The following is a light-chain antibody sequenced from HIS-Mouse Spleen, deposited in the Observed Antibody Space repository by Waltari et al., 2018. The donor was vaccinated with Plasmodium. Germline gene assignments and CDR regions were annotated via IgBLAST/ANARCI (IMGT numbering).Light chain of an antibody. CDR3: QQSYSTPYT. CDR2: AAS. V-gene: IGKV1-39*01. Sequence: DIQMTQSPSSLSASVGDRVTITCRASKSISSYLNWYQQKPGKAPKLLIYAASSLTSGVPSRCSGSGSGTDFTLTISSLQPEDFATYYCQQSYSTPYTFGQGTKLEIK. J-gene: IGKJ2*01. CDR1: KSISSY.